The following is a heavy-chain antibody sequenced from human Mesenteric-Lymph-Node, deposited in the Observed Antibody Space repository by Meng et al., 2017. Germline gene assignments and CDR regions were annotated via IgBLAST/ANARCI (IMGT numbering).Heavy chain of an antibody. CDR2: IYYSGSP. D-gene: IGHD3-16*01. V-gene: IGHV4-39*07. J-gene: IGHJ4*02. CDR3: ARIGGSENYFDY. CDR1: GGSISSSSYY. Sequence: SETLSLTCTVSGGSISSSSYYWGWIRQPPGKGLEWIGSIYYSGSPYYNPSLKSRVTISVDTSKNQFSLKLSSVTAADTAMYYCARIGGSENYFDYWGQGTLVTVSS.